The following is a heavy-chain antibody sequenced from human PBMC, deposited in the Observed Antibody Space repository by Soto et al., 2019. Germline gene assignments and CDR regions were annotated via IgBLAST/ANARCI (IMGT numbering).Heavy chain of an antibody. D-gene: IGHD3-3*01. Sequence: GASVKVSCKASGYTFTSYDINWVRQATGQGLEWMGWMNPNSGNTGYAQKFQGRGTMTRNTSISTAYMELSSLRPEDAAVYYCARVQELRFLDWIPYYYYYYLDDWGQGTLVTVSS. CDR2: MNPNSGNT. CDR3: ARVQELRFLDWIPYYYYYYLDD. J-gene: IGHJ4*02. CDR1: GYTFTSYD. V-gene: IGHV1-8*01.